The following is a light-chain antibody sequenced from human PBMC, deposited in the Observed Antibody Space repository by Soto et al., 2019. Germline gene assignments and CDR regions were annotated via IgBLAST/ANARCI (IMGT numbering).Light chain of an antibody. Sequence: QSVLTQPPSASGTPGQTVTISCSGGSSNIGSNYVYWYQQLSGTAPRLIIYSNDQRSSGVPDRFSGSRSGTSASLAISGLRSEDEADYYSAAWDDTLGGVFGGGTKVTVL. CDR3: AAWDDTLGGV. V-gene: IGLV1-47*02. CDR2: SND. J-gene: IGLJ3*02. CDR1: SSNIGSNY.